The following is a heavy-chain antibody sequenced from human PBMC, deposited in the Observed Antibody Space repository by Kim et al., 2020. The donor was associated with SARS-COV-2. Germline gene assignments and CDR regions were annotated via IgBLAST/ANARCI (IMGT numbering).Heavy chain of an antibody. D-gene: IGHD3-10*01. J-gene: IGHJ4*02. Sequence: GGSLRLSCAASGFTFSSYGMHWVRQAPGKGLEWVAVISYDGSNKYYADSVKGRFTISRDNSKNTLYLQMNSLRAEDTAVYYCAKDHGVRGVIIHQIIDYWGQGTLVTVSS. CDR2: ISYDGSNK. CDR3: AKDHGVRGVIIHQIIDY. V-gene: IGHV3-30*18. CDR1: GFTFSSYG.